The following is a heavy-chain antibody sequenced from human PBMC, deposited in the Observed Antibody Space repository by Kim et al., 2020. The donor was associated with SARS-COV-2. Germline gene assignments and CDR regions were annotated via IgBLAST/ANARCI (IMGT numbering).Heavy chain of an antibody. CDR2: GGPT. V-gene: IGHV3-15*01. D-gene: IGHD3-9*01. J-gene: IGHJ4*02. CDR3: NTGVLTFDS. Sequence: GGPTDYAAPVKGRFTISRDASKNMLYLKMSSLKTEDTAVYYCNTGVLTFDSWGQGTPVTVSS.